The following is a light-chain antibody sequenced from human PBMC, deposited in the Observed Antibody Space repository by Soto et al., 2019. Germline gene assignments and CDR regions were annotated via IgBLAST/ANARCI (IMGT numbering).Light chain of an antibody. CDR1: QSVSSSY. J-gene: IGKJ4*02. CDR3: QQYDKSPRA. CDR2: GAS. Sequence: EIVMTQTPATLSVSPGERAALSCRASQSVSSSYLAWYQQKPGQAPRLLIYGASNRATGIPDRFSGSGSGTDFTLTISGLECRGFALYYCQQYDKSPRACGGGTKVDIK. V-gene: IGKV3-20*01.